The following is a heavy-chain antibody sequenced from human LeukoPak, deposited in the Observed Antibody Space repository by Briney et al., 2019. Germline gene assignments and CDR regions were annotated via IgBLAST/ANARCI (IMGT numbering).Heavy chain of an antibody. Sequence: PSETLSLTCTVSGGSISNYYWSWLRQPPGKGLEWTGYIYYSGTTNYNPSLKRRFSISVDTSKNQLSLKLSSVTAADTAVYYCARDGGWMSPLSNWGQGTLVTVSS. V-gene: IGHV4-59*12. CDR2: IYYSGTT. CDR1: GGSISNYY. CDR3: ARDGGWMSPLSN. J-gene: IGHJ4*02. D-gene: IGHD3-16*01.